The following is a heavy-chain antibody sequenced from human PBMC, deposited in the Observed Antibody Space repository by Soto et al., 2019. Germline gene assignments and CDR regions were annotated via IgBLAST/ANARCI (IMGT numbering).Heavy chain of an antibody. J-gene: IGHJ4*02. V-gene: IGHV3-23*01. Sequence: EVQLLESGGGLVQPGGSLRLSCSASGFTFTSYAMSWVRQAPGKGLEWVSGISGSGGDTKNADSVKGRFTVSRDNFKNMLYLQMNSLRAEDTAVYYCAKHDFWTLYNTGLDSWGQGTLVTVSS. CDR1: GFTFTSYA. CDR3: AKHDFWTLYNTGLDS. CDR2: ISGSGGDT. D-gene: IGHD3-3*01.